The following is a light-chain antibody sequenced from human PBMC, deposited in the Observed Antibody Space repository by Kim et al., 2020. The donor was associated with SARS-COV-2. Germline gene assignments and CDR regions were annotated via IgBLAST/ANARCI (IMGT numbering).Light chain of an antibody. CDR3: QQYVTSPPIYT. Sequence: EVVLTQSPGTLCLSPGDRATLSCRASQSVSSNFLIWYQQKPAQAPRLVIYGATSRALGIPERFSGSGSGTDFTLSIDGLEPEDFAVYYCQQYVTSPPIYTFGQGTKLEI. CDR2: GAT. CDR1: QSVSSNF. V-gene: IGKV3-20*01. J-gene: IGKJ2*01.